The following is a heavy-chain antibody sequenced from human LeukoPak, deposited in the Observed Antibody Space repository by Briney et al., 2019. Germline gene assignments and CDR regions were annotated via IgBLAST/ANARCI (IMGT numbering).Heavy chain of an antibody. CDR3: AREAVTNWFDP. D-gene: IGHD4-17*01. CDR1: GGSVSSGSYY. Sequence: PSGTLSLTCTVSGGSVSSGSYYWSWIRQPPGKGLEWIGYIYYSGSTNYNPSLKSRVTISVDTSKNQFSLKLSSVTAADTAVYYCAREAVTNWFDPWGQGTLVTVSS. J-gene: IGHJ5*02. V-gene: IGHV4-61*01. CDR2: IYYSGST.